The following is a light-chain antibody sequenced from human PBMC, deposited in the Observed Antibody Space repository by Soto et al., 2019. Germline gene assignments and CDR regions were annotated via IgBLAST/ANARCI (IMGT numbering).Light chain of an antibody. Sequence: EIVLTQSTPTLSLSPGESAALSCRVSQTISTYLAWYQQKPGQAPRLLIYDASTRATGIPARFSGSGSGTDFILTISYLEPEDFAVYYCLQRSDWPITFGQGTRLEIK. V-gene: IGKV3-11*01. CDR3: LQRSDWPIT. J-gene: IGKJ5*01. CDR2: DAS. CDR1: QTISTY.